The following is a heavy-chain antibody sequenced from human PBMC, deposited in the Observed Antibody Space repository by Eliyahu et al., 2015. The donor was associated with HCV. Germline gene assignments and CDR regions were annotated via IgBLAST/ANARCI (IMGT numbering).Heavy chain of an antibody. V-gene: IGHV3-15*01. D-gene: IGHD2-2*01. CDR3: STGDQAPGAY. Sequence: EVQLVEXGGGLVKPGGXLRLSCAASGFTXRXAWMSWVRQAPGKGLEWVGRIKSKNDGGTTDYAAPVKGRFTISRDDSKNTLLLQMNSLKSEDTGVYYCSTGDQAPGAYWGQGTLVTVSS. CDR2: IKSKNDGGTT. CDR1: GFTXRXAW. J-gene: IGHJ4*02.